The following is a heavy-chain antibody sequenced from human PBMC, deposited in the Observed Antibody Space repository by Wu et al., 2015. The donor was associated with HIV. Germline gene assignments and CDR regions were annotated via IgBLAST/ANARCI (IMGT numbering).Heavy chain of an antibody. CDR2: IIPIFGTA. V-gene: IGHV1-69*12. CDR3: ARSPPRRFWSYYYYMDV. D-gene: IGHD3-3*01. Sequence: QVQLVQSGAEVKKPGSSVKVSCKASGGTFSSYAISWVRQAPGQGLEWMGGIIPIFGTANYAQKFQGRVTITADESTSTAYMELSSLRSEDTAVYYCARSPPRRFWSYYYYMDVWGKGTTVTVSS. J-gene: IGHJ6*03. CDR1: GGTFSSYA.